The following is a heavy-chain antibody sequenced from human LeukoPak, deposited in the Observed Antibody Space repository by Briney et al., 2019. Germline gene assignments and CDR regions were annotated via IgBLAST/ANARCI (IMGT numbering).Heavy chain of an antibody. D-gene: IGHD3-10*01. CDR1: GGSISSSSYY. CDR3: ARDRGLNYWYFDL. Sequence: PSETLSLTCTVSGGSISSSSYYWGWIRQPPEKGLEWIGSIYYSGSTYYNPSLKSRVTISVDTSKNQFSLKLSSVTAADTAVYYCARDRGLNYWYFDLWGRGTLVTVSS. CDR2: IYYSGST. J-gene: IGHJ2*01. V-gene: IGHV4-39*07.